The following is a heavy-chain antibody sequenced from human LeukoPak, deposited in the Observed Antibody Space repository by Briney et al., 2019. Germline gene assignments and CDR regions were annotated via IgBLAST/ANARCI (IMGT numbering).Heavy chain of an antibody. Sequence: SVKVSCKASGGTFSSYAISWVRQAPGQGLEWMGGIIAIFDTGNYAQKFQGRVTITADESTSTAYMELSSLRSEDTAVYYCAKDRGFGVFFQYYFDYWGQGTLVTVSS. CDR1: GGTFSSYA. J-gene: IGHJ4*02. D-gene: IGHD3-10*01. CDR2: IIAIFDTG. CDR3: AKDRGFGVFFQYYFDY. V-gene: IGHV1-69*13.